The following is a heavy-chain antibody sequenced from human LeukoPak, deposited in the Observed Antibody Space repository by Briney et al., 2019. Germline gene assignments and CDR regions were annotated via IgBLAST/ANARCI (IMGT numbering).Heavy chain of an antibody. CDR1: GGSISSGDYY. CDR3: ARVGDYGSGSYLDY. CDR2: IYYSGST. V-gene: IGHV4-30-4*01. Sequence: SQTLSLPCTVSGGSISSGDYYWSWIRQPPGKGLEWIGYIYYSGSTYYNPSLKSRVTISVDTSKNQFSLKLSSVTAADTAVYYCARVGDYGSGSYLDYWGQGTLVTVSS. J-gene: IGHJ4*02. D-gene: IGHD3-10*01.